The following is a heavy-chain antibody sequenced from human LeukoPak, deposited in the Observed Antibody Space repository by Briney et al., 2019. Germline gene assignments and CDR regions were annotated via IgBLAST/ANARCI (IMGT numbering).Heavy chain of an antibody. Sequence: GESLKISCKGSGYSFTSYWIGWVRQMPGKGLEWMGIIYPGDSITRYSPSFQGQVTISADESISTAFLQWNSLKASDTAMYYCAREESGYNFDYWGQGTLVTVSS. CDR3: AREESGYNFDY. D-gene: IGHD5-24*01. CDR2: IYPGDSIT. CDR1: GYSFTSYW. J-gene: IGHJ4*02. V-gene: IGHV5-51*01.